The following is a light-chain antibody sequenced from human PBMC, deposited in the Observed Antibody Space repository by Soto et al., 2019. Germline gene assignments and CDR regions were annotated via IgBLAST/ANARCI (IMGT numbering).Light chain of an antibody. Sequence: EMVLTQSPGTLSLSPGETATLSCRASQSVSSNNLAWYHQKPGQTPSLLIYGASTRATGIPDRFSGSGSGTDFTLTISRLEPEDFIVYYCQQYDNSITFGQGTRLEIE. V-gene: IGKV3-20*01. J-gene: IGKJ5*01. CDR1: QSVSSNN. CDR2: GAS. CDR3: QQYDNSIT.